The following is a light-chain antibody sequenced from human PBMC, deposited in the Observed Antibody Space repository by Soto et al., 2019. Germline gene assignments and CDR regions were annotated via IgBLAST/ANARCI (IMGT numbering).Light chain of an antibody. Sequence: QSVLTQPVSVSGSPGQSITISCTGSSSDVGAYNSVSWYQQHPHKAPQVIIYKGTQRPSGISNRFSGSTSGTVASLTISGLQADDEADYFCCSSAPESTYVFGTGTKV. CDR1: SSDVGAYNS. J-gene: IGLJ1*01. V-gene: IGLV2-23*01. CDR2: KGT. CDR3: CSSAPESTYV.